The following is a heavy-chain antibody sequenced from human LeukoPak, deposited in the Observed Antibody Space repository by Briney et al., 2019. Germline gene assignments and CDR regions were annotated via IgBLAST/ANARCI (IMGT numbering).Heavy chain of an antibody. Sequence: GGSLRLSCAASGFTVSSHYMNWVRQAPGKGLEWVSVIYSGGSTYYADSVRGRFTISRDNSKNTLYLQMNSLRAEDTAVYYCATAPREDYYDSSGYYKEEYFQHWGQGTLVTVSS. CDR1: GFTVSSHY. CDR2: IYSGGST. CDR3: ATAPREDYYDSSGYYKEEYFQH. J-gene: IGHJ1*01. V-gene: IGHV3-53*01. D-gene: IGHD3-22*01.